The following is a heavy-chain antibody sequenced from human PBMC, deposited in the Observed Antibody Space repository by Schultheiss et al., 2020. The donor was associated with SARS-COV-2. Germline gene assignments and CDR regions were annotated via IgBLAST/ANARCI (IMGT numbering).Heavy chain of an antibody. V-gene: IGHV1-2*04. D-gene: IGHD3-3*01. CDR1: GYTFTDYY. Sequence: ASVKVSCKASGYTFTDYYMHWVRQAPGQGLEWMGWINPNSGGTNYSQKFQGWVTMTRDTSISTAYMELSRLRSDDTAVYYCAREHPFWSGYSDYYGMDVWGQGTTVTVSS. J-gene: IGHJ6*02. CDR3: AREHPFWSGYSDYYGMDV. CDR2: INPNSGGT.